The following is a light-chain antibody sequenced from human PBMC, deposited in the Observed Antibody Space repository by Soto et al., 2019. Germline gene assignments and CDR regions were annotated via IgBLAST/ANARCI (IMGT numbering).Light chain of an antibody. Sequence: EGVTTQSPATLSVSPGERATLSCRASQNVDGDLAWYQQKPGQAPRLLIYRTSTRANGTPVRFSGSGSGTEFTLTISSLQSEDFAVYYCQEYNGRSSFGQGTKVEIK. CDR2: RTS. V-gene: IGKV3-15*01. CDR1: QNVDGD. CDR3: QEYNGRSS. J-gene: IGKJ1*01.